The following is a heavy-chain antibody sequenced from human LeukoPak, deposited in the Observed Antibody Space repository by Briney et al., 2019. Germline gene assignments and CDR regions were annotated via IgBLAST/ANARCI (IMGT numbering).Heavy chain of an antibody. V-gene: IGHV3-30*03. J-gene: IGHJ6*02. CDR3: ARGYYYDSSGYPLDYYYYGMDV. D-gene: IGHD3-22*01. Sequence: PGGSLRLSCAASGFTFSSYGMHWVRQAPGKGLEWVAVISYDGSNKYYADSVKGRFTISRDNSKNTLYLQMNSLRAEGTAAYYCARGYYYDSSGYPLDYYYYGMDVWGQGTTVTVSS. CDR2: ISYDGSNK. CDR1: GFTFSSYG.